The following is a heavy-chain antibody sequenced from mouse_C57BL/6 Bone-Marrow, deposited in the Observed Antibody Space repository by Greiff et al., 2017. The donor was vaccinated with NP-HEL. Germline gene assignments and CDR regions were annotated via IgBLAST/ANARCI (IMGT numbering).Heavy chain of an antibody. J-gene: IGHJ3*01. CDR1: GYEFSNYW. CDR3: ARGAY. CDR2: IYPGYGDT. V-gene: IGHV1-80*01. Sequence: VQLQESGAELVKPGASVKISCKASGYEFSNYWMNWVKQRPGKGLEWIGQIYPGYGDTNYNGKFKDKATLTADQSSSTAYMQLSRLTSEDSAVYFCARGAYWGQGTLVTVSA.